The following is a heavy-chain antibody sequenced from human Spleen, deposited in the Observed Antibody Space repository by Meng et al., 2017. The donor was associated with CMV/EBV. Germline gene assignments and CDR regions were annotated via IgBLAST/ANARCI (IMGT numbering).Heavy chain of an antibody. CDR1: GDTFNNFD. D-gene: IGHD4-11*01. V-gene: IGHV1-8*03. Sequence: CKASGDTFNNFDINWVRQATGQGLEWVGWINPKGGNTGYAQKFQGRVTITRNTSISTAYMELSSLKSEDTAVYYCARSAGDYSDFDYWGQGTLVTVSS. J-gene: IGHJ4*02. CDR2: INPKGGNT. CDR3: ARSAGDYSDFDY.